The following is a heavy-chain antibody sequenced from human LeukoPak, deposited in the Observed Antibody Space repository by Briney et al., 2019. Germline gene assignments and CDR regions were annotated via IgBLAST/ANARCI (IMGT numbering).Heavy chain of an antibody. J-gene: IGHJ4*02. CDR1: SSYA. Sequence: GGSLRLSCAASSSYAMSWVRQAPGKGLEWVSAITSSGYNTYYEDSVKGRFTISRDNSKNTLYLQMNSLRVEDTAVYYCAKSNGYFEYWGQGTLVPVSS. V-gene: IGHV3-23*01. CDR2: ITSSGYNT. CDR3: AKSNGYFEY. D-gene: IGHD3-22*01.